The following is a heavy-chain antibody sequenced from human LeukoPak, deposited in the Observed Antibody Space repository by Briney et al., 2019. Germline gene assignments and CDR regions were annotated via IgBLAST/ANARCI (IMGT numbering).Heavy chain of an antibody. V-gene: IGHV1-69*05. CDR2: IIPIFGTA. J-gene: IGHJ5*02. CDR3: ARSIFGVVINPPYNWFDP. D-gene: IGHD3-3*01. CDR1: GGTFSSYA. Sequence: SAKVSCKASGGTFSSYAISWVRQAPGQGLEWMGGIIPIFGTANYAQKFQGRVTITTDESTSTAYMELSSLRSEDTAVYYCARSIFGVVINPPYNWFDPWGQGTLVTVSS.